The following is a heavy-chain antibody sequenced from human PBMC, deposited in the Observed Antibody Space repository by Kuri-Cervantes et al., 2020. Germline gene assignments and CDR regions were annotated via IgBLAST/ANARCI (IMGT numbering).Heavy chain of an antibody. V-gene: IGHV6-1*01. D-gene: IGHD2-15*01. CDR2: TYYRSKWYN. J-gene: IGHJ4*02. CDR3: ARASSCSGGSCYFRRRGYYFDY. CDR1: GDSVPSNSIA. Sequence: SQTLSLTCAVSGDSVPSNSIASNWIRQSPSRGLEWLGRTYYRSKWYNDYAVSVKSRITINPDTSKKQFSLQLSSVTAADTAVYYCARASSCSGGSCYFRRRGYYFDYWGQGTLVTVSS.